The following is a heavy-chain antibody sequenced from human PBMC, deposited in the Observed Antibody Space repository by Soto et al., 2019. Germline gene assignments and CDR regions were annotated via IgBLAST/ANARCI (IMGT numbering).Heavy chain of an antibody. D-gene: IGHD3-3*01. Sequence: SETLSLTCTVSGGSISSYYWSWIRQPPGKGLEWIGYIYYSGSTNYNPSRKSRVTISVDTSKNQFSLKLSSVTAADTAVYYCARDAYDFWSGYYYFDYWGQGTLVTVSS. J-gene: IGHJ4*02. V-gene: IGHV4-59*01. CDR2: IYYSGST. CDR3: ARDAYDFWSGYYYFDY. CDR1: GGSISSYY.